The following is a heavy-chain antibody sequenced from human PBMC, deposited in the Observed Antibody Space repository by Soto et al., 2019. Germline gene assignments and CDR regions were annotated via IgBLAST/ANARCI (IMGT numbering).Heavy chain of an antibody. CDR3: TRQHLDVPVASAIDY. CDR1: GFTFSGST. J-gene: IGHJ4*02. D-gene: IGHD6-19*01. CDR2: IPSKTNTYAT. V-gene: IGHV3-73*02. Sequence: EVQLVESGGGLVQPGGSLKLSCAASGFTFSGSTIHWVRQTSGKGLEWVGRIPSKTNTYATAYAASVKGRFTISRDDSKYTAYLQINSLKTEDTAVYYCTRQHLDVPVASAIDYWGQGTLVTVSS.